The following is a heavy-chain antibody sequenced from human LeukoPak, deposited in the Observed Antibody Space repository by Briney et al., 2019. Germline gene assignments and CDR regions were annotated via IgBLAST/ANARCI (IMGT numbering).Heavy chain of an antibody. J-gene: IGHJ6*02. Sequence: GGSLRLSCAASGFTFSSYAMNWVRQAPGKGLEWVSSISGGSGSHTLYADSVKGRFTISRDNAKNSLYLQMDSLTAEDTAVYYCAKEFPAPTYGMDVWGQGTTVTVSS. CDR1: GFTFSSYA. CDR2: ISGGSGSHT. D-gene: IGHD3-10*01. CDR3: AKEFPAPTYGMDV. V-gene: IGHV3-21*01.